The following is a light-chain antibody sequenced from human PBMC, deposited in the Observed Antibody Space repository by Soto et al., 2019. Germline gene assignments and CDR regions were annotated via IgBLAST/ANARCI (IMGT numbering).Light chain of an antibody. Sequence: QSALTQPRSGSGSPGQSVTICCTGTSSDVGGYNFVSWYQHHPGKAPKLMIYDVSKRPSGVPDRFSGSKSGSTASLTISGLQAEDEADYYCCSYAGSYTVVFGGGTKLTVL. CDR2: DVS. CDR3: CSYAGSYTVV. J-gene: IGLJ3*02. CDR1: SSDVGGYNF. V-gene: IGLV2-11*01.